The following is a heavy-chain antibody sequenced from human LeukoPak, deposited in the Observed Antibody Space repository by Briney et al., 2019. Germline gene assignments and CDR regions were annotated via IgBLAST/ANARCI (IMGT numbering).Heavy chain of an antibody. Sequence: ASVKVSCKASGYTFTGYYMHWVRQAPGQGLGWMGRINPNSGGTNYAQKFQGRVTMTRDTSISTAYMELSRLRSDDTAVYYCYGASVGATNFWGQGTLVTVSS. CDR3: YGASVGATNF. CDR2: INPNSGGT. J-gene: IGHJ4*02. D-gene: IGHD1-26*01. CDR1: GYTFTGYY. V-gene: IGHV1-2*06.